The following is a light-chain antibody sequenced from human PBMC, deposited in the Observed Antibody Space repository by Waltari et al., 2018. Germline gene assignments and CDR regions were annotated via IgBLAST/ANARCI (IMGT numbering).Light chain of an antibody. CDR3: QQSYSTPST. CDR1: QSISSY. J-gene: IGKJ2*02. CDR2: AAS. Sequence: IQMTQSPSSHSASVGDRVTITCRASQSISSYLLWYQQKPGKAPKLLFYAASSLQSGVASRFSGSGSTTDITLTISRLQPEDVATYYCQQSYSTPSTFGQGTKLEI. V-gene: IGKV1-39*01.